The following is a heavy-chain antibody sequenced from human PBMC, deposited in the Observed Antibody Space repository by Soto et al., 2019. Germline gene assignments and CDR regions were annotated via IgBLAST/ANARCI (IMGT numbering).Heavy chain of an antibody. Sequence: SETLSLTCTVSGDSISSYYWRWFRQPPGKGLLWIGYVSNTGGTIYNPSLWSRVTISLDTPKNQFSRRLSSVTAGYTAVYFCARGSIHVGAQVNECGGQGTMVTVSS. CDR3: ARGSIHVGAQVNEC. D-gene: IGHD1-26*01. CDR2: VSNTGGT. J-gene: IGHJ4*02. CDR1: GDSISSYY. V-gene: IGHV4-59*01.